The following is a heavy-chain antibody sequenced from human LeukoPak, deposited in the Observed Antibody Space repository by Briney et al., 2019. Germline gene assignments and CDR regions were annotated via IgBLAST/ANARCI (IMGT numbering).Heavy chain of an antibody. J-gene: IGHJ4*02. CDR2: MNPNSGNT. V-gene: IGHV1-8*03. Sequence: ASVKVSCKASGYTFTGYYMHWVRQATGQGPEWMGWMNPNSGNTGYAQKFQGRVTITRNTSISTAYMELSSLRSEDTAVYYCARGPRGADSSGLFDYWGQGTLVTVSS. CDR3: ARGPRGADSSGLFDY. D-gene: IGHD3-22*01. CDR1: GYTFTGYY.